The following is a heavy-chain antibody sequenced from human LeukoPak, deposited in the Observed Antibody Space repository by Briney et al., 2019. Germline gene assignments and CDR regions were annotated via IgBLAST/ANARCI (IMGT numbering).Heavy chain of an antibody. J-gene: IGHJ6*04. D-gene: IGHD3-10*02. CDR2: ISSSGSTI. CDR1: GFTFSSYE. CDR3: AELGITLIGGV. V-gene: IGHV3-48*03. Sequence: GGSLRLSCAASGFTFSSYEMNWVRQAPGKGLEWVSYISSSGSTIYYADSVKGRFTISRDNAKNSLYLQMNSRRAEDTAVYYCAELGITLIGGVWGKGTTVTISS.